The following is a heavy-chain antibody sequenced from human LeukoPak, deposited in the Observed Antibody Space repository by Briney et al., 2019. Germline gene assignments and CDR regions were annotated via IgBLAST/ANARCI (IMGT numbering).Heavy chain of an antibody. CDR3: ARVTTYCSSTSCYLGWFDP. Sequence: SETLSLTCAVYGGSFSGYYWSWIRRPPGKGLEWIGEINHSGSTNYNPSLKSRVTISVDTSKNQFSLKLSSVTAADTAVYYCARVTTYCSSTSCYLGWFDPWGQGTLVTVSS. CDR1: GGSFSGYY. V-gene: IGHV4-34*01. CDR2: INHSGST. D-gene: IGHD2-2*01. J-gene: IGHJ5*02.